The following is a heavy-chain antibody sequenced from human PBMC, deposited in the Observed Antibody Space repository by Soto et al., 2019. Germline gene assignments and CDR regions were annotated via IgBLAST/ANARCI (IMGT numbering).Heavy chain of an antibody. CDR2: IYYRGKT. CDR3: ARDGREASGIDV. CDR1: GASLSLLY. Sequence: VQLQESGPGLVKPSETLSLTCTVSGASLSLLYWSWVRQSPGKGLEWIGYIYYRGKTFYNPSLKSRGTISVDTSNNQFSLKLDSVTTADTAVYYCARDGREASGIDVWGQGTTVTVSS. D-gene: IGHD1-26*01. V-gene: IGHV4-59*01. J-gene: IGHJ6*02.